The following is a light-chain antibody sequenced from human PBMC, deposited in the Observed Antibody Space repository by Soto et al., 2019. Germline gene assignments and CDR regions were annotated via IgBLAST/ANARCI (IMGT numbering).Light chain of an antibody. V-gene: IGKV3-15*01. Sequence: EIVMTQSLVTLSVSPGERATLSCRASQSISSNLAWYQQKPGQAPRLLIYGASTRATGIPARFSGSGSGTDFTLTISSLQSEDFAVYYCQQYNNGPRTFGQGTKVDIK. CDR3: QQYNNGPRT. CDR2: GAS. CDR1: QSISSN. J-gene: IGKJ1*01.